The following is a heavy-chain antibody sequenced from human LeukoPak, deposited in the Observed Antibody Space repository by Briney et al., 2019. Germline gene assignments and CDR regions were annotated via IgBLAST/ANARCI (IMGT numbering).Heavy chain of an antibody. J-gene: IGHJ4*02. V-gene: IGHV3-23*01. Sequence: PGGSLRLSCAASGFTFNNYAMSWVRQAPGKGLEWVSAISGSGGSTYYADSVKGRFTISREISKSTLYLQMNSLRAEDTAVYYCAKDETVAATGGDSWGQGTLVTVSS. CDR2: ISGSGGST. CDR1: GFTFNNYA. CDR3: AKDETVAATGGDS. D-gene: IGHD2-15*01.